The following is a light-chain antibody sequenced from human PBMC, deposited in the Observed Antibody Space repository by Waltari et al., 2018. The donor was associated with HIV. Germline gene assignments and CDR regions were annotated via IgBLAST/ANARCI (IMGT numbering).Light chain of an antibody. J-gene: IGKJ1*01. CDR3: QQYDLWPRT. V-gene: IGKV3-15*01. CDR2: GAS. Sequence: EILMTQSPATLSVSPGERATLSCRASQTITRSLVWYQQKPGQAPRLLIYGASTRATGVPARFSGTGSWTEFTLTISSLQSEDFAVYYCQQYDLWPRTFGQGTKVEIK. CDR1: QTITRS.